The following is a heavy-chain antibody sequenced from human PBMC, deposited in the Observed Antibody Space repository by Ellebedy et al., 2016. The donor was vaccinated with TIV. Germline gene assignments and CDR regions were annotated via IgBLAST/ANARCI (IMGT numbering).Heavy chain of an antibody. V-gene: IGHV3-30*02. CDR3: VKEAYDIMTGSQMYGMDV. J-gene: IGHJ6*02. CDR2: IPYDGSKK. D-gene: IGHD3-9*01. CDR1: GFTFSSYG. Sequence: GESLKISCAASGFTFSSYGMHWVRQAPGKGLEWVAFIPYDGSKKYNADSVKGRFTISRDNSENTLYLQMNSLRAEDTAVYYCVKEAYDIMTGSQMYGMDVWGQGTPVTVSS.